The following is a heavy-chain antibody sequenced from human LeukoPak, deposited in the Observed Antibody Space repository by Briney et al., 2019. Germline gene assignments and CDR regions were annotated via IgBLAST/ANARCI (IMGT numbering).Heavy chain of an antibody. V-gene: IGHV4-59*01. CDR2: IYKSENT. D-gene: IGHD5-24*01. Sequence: SETLSLTCAVSGASISSFFCNWVRQPPGKGLEWIGYIYKSENTNYNPSLKSRVTISGDTSKNEFPLKLTSVTAADTAEYYCVIGEGWQPDYWGQGTLVTVSS. CDR3: VIGEGWQPDY. CDR1: GASISSFF. J-gene: IGHJ4*01.